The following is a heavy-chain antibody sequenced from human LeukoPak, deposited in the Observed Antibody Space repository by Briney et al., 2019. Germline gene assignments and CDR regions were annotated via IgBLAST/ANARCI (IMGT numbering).Heavy chain of an antibody. V-gene: IGHV4-39*07. CDR1: GGSISSSSYY. Sequence: SETLSLTCTVSGGSISSSSYYWGWIRQPPGKGLEWIGSIYYSGSTYYNPSLKSRVTISVDTSKNQFSLKLSSVTAADTAVYYCARVGTVAGTRWGQGTLVTVSS. CDR2: IYYSGST. D-gene: IGHD6-19*01. CDR3: ARVGTVAGTR. J-gene: IGHJ4*02.